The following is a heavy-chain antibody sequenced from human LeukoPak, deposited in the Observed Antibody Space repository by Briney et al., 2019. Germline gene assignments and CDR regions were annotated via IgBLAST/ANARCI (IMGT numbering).Heavy chain of an antibody. CDR3: AKGIAAVRLSFDY. D-gene: IGHD6-13*01. J-gene: IGHJ4*02. CDR1: GFPFSSYA. V-gene: IGHV3-23*01. CDR2: VSGSGGST. Sequence: GGSLRLSCAAFGFPFSSYAMSWVRQAPGKGLEWVSGVSGSGGSTYYADSVKGRFTISRDNSKNTVYLQMNSLRTEDTALYYCAKGIAAVRLSFDYWGQGTLVTVSS.